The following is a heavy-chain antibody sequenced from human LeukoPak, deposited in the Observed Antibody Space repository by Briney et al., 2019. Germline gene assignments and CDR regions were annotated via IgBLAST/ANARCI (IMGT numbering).Heavy chain of an antibody. CDR3: ERIMVPQTNFDY. J-gene: IGHJ4*02. CDR1: GFTFSSYS. D-gene: IGHD2-8*01. V-gene: IGHV3-21*01. Sequence: GGSLRLSCAASGFTFSSYSMNWVRQAPGKGLESVSSISSSSSYIYYADSLKGRFTISRDNAKNSLYLQMNSLRAEDTAVYYCERIMVPQTNFDYWGQGTLVTVSS. CDR2: ISSSSSYI.